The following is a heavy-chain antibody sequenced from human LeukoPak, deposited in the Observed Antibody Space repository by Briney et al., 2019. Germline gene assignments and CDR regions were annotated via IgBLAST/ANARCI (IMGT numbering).Heavy chain of an antibody. CDR1: GFTFSSYS. CDR2: ISSSSSYI. Sequence: GGSPRLSCAASGFTFSSYSMNWVRQAPGKGLEWVSSISSSSSYIYYADSVKGRFTISRDNAKNSLYLQMNSLRAEDTAVYYCARVVAVAGPDYWGQGTLVTVSS. J-gene: IGHJ4*02. CDR3: ARVVAVAGPDY. V-gene: IGHV3-21*01. D-gene: IGHD6-19*01.